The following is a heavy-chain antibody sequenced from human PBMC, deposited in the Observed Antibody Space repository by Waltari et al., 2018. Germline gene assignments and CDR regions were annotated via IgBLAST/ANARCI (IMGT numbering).Heavy chain of an antibody. D-gene: IGHD6-19*01. V-gene: IGHV1-58*02. Sequence: QMQLVQSGPEVKKPGTSVKVSCKASGFTFTRSAMHWVRQARGQRLEWIGWIVVGSGNTNYAQKFRERVTITRDMSTSTAYMELSSLRSEDTAVYYCAAVQVAGNDYYFDYWGQGTLVTVSS. CDR3: AAVQVAGNDYYFDY. J-gene: IGHJ4*02. CDR2: IVVGSGNT. CDR1: GFTFTRSA.